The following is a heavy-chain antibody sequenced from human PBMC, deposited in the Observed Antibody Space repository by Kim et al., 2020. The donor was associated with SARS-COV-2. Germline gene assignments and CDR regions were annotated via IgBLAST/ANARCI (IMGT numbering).Heavy chain of an antibody. CDR2: IYHSGST. J-gene: IGHJ3*02. CDR1: GGSISSGGYS. V-gene: IGHV4-30-2*01. CDR3: ARGGRGCSSTSCYELGDAFDI. Sequence: SETLSLTCAVSGGSISSGGYSWSWIRQPPGKGLEWIGYIYHSGSTYYNPSLKSRVTISVDRSKNQFSLKLSSVTAADTAVYYCARGGRGCSSTSCYELGDAFDIWGQGTMVTVSS. D-gene: IGHD2-2*01.